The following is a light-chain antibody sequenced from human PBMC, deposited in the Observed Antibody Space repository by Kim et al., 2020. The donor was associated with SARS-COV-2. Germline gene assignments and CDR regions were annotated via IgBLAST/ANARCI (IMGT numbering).Light chain of an antibody. CDR2: DVS. CDR3: SSYTSNNTRV. Sequence: GQSITLTCSGTSSDVGTYKHVSWYQQHPGKAPKPMIYDVSDRPAGMSNRFSSSKSGNTASLTISGIQAEDEADYYCSSYTSNNTRVFGGGTQLTV. J-gene: IGLJ3*02. CDR1: SSDVGTYKH. V-gene: IGLV2-14*03.